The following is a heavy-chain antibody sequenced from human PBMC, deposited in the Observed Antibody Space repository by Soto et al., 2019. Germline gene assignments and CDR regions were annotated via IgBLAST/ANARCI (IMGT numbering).Heavy chain of an antibody. CDR2: INPNSGGT. D-gene: IGHD6-6*01. CDR1: GYTFTGYY. Sequence: QVQLVQSGAEVKKPGASVKVSCKASGYTFTGYYMHWVRQAPGQGPARMGWINPNSGGTTYAQKYQGRVTVTRDTSISTAYMELSSLRSDDTAVYCCARGGSSSLDYWGQGTLVSVSS. V-gene: IGHV1-2*02. J-gene: IGHJ4*02. CDR3: ARGGSSSLDY.